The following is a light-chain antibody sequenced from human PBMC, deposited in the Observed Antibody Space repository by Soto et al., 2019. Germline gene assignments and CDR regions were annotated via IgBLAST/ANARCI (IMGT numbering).Light chain of an antibody. CDR2: GAS. CDR1: QSVSSN. J-gene: IGKJ2*01. Sequence: EIVMTQSPATLSVSSGERGTLSCRASQSVSSNLVWYQQKPGQAPRLLIYGASTRATGVPARISGSGSGTEFTLTISSLQSEDFAVYYCHQYNNWPHTFGQGTKLEIK. V-gene: IGKV3-15*01. CDR3: HQYNNWPHT.